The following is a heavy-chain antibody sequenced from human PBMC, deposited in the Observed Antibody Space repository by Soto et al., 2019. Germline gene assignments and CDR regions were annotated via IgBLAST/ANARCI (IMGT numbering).Heavy chain of an antibody. D-gene: IGHD3-3*01. J-gene: IGHJ6*02. Sequence: PGESLKISCNGSGYTFTTYCIGLVLQMPGKGLEWMGIIFPGDSETRYSPSFRGQVTMSADKSITTAYLQWSSLKASDTAIYYCARPLRFLADYYGMEVWGQGTMVTVSS. CDR2: IFPGDSET. CDR1: GYTFTTYC. V-gene: IGHV5-51*01. CDR3: ARPLRFLADYYGMEV.